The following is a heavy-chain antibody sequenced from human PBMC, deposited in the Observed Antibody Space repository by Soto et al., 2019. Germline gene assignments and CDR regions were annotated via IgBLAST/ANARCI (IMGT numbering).Heavy chain of an antibody. J-gene: IGHJ3*02. V-gene: IGHV1-69*01. CDR3: ARDSVTYYYDSSGPYAFDI. Sequence: QVQLVQSGAEVKKPGSSVKVSCKASGGTFNSYAISWVRQAPGQGLEWMGGIIPISGTTNYAQKFQGRVTITADESTSSAYMELSSLRSEDTAVYYCARDSVTYYYDSSGPYAFDIWGQGTMVTVSS. CDR2: IIPISGTT. CDR1: GGTFNSYA. D-gene: IGHD3-22*01.